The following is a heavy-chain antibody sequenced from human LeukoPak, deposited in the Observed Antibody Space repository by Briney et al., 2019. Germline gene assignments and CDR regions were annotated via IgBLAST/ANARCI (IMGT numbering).Heavy chain of an antibody. Sequence: SETLSLTCTVSGGSISSYYWSWIRQPPGKGLEWIGYIYYSGSTNYNPSLKSRVTISVDTSKNQFSLKLSSVTAADTAVYYCARDYCSGGSCFEDVWGKGTTVTISS. CDR1: GGSISSYY. CDR3: ARDYCSGGSCFEDV. D-gene: IGHD2-15*01. CDR2: IYYSGST. V-gene: IGHV4-59*01. J-gene: IGHJ6*04.